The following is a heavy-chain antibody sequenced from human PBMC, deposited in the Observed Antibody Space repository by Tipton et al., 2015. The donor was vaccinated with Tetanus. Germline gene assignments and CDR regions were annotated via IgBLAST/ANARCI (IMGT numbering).Heavy chain of an antibody. V-gene: IGHV4-34*01. J-gene: IGHJ2*01. CDR1: GGSFSGFY. D-gene: IGHD4-23*01. CDR3: ASMTPVDWYFDL. Sequence: TLSLTCAVSGGSFSGFYWSWIRQPPGKGLEWIGEINHRGGTSYNPSLKSRVTISVDTSKNQLSLKLTSVTAADTAVYYCASMTPVDWYFDLWGRGTLVTVPS. CDR2: INHRGGT.